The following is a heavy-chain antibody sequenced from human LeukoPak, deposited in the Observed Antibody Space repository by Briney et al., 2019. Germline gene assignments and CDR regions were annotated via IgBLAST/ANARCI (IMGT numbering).Heavy chain of an antibody. J-gene: IGHJ4*02. Sequence: PSGTLSLSCAVSGGSISSSNWWSWVRQPPGKGLEWFGVIDDSGSTNYNPSLKSRVTISVDKSKNKFSLMLSSVTAADTAVYSFASQGYSYGFDYWGQGTLVTVSS. D-gene: IGHD5-18*01. CDR2: IDDSGST. V-gene: IGHV4-4*02. CDR1: GGSISSSNW. CDR3: ASQGYSYGFDY.